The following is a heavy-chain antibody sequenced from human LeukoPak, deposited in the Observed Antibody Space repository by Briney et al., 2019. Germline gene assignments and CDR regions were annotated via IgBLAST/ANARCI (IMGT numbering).Heavy chain of an antibody. V-gene: IGHV4-59*11. CDR1: DGPIRSHY. J-gene: IGHJ6*03. CDR2: ISNSGST. D-gene: IGHD3-10*01. CDR3: GRDALVGFLSYYYIDV. Sequence: SETLSLTCTVSDGPIRSHYWTWIRQSPIKGLEWIGDISNSGSTKYNPSLRSRVTISIDTSRSQVSLRLSSVTAADTAVYYCGRDALVGFLSYYYIDVWGKGITVTVSS.